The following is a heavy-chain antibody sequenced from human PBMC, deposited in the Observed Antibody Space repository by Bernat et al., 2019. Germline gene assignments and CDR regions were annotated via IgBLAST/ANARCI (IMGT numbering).Heavy chain of an antibody. Sequence: QVQLVQSGAEVKKPGASVKVSCKASGYTFTSYGISWVRQAPGQGLEWMGWISAYNGNTNYAQKLQGRVTMTTDTSTSIAYMELRSLRSDDTAVYYCARDLSWPVAVAGTSYFQHWGQGTLVTVSS. D-gene: IGHD6-19*01. V-gene: IGHV1-18*01. CDR2: ISAYNGNT. CDR1: GYTFTSYG. J-gene: IGHJ1*01. CDR3: ARDLSWPVAVAGTSYFQH.